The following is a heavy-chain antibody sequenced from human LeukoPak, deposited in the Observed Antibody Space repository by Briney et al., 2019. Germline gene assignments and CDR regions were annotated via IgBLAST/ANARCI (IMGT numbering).Heavy chain of an antibody. J-gene: IGHJ3*02. CDR1: GFTFSSYS. CDR3: ARQRFCSSTSCPRDAFDI. CDR2: ITSSSSTI. D-gene: IGHD2-2*01. V-gene: IGHV3-48*01. Sequence: GGSLRLSCAASGFTFSSYSMNWVRQAPGKGLEWVSYITSSSSTIYYADSVKGRFTISRDNAKNSLYLQMNSLRAEDTAVYYCARQRFCSSTSCPRDAFDIWGQGTMVTVSS.